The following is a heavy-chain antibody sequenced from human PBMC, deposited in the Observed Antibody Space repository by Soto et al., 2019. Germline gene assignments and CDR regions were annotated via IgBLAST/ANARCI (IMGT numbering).Heavy chain of an antibody. CDR2: ISENSGGT. D-gene: IGHD6-19*01. J-gene: IGHJ6*02. CDR1: GFTFSRHA. CDR3: ANSKAGTDSYYGMDA. Sequence: PGGSLRLSCAASGFTFSRHAMTWVRQAPGKGLEWVSSISENSGGTYYADSVKGRFTISRDNSKNTLYLQMNSLRAEDTAVYCCANSKAGTDSYYGMDAWGQGTTVTVSS. V-gene: IGHV3-23*01.